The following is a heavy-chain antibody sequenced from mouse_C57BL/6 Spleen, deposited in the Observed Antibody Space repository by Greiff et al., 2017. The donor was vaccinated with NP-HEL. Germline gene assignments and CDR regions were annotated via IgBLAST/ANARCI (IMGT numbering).Heavy chain of an antibody. CDR2: INPNNGGT. D-gene: IGHD2-1*01. V-gene: IGHV1-26*01. Sequence: EVQLQQSGPELVKPGASVKISCKASGYTFTDYYMNWVKQSHGKSLEWIGDINPNNGGTSYNQKFKGKATLTVDKSSSTAYMELRSLTSEDSAVYYCARSEGNLYAMDYWGQGTSVTVSS. CDR1: GYTFTDYY. CDR3: ARSEGNLYAMDY. J-gene: IGHJ4*01.